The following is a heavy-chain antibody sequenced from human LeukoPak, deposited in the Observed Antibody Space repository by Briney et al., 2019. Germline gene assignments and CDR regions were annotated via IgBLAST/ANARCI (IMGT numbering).Heavy chain of an antibody. D-gene: IGHD2-15*01. Sequence: GGSLRLSCAASGFTFGNAWMTWVRQAPGKGLEWVGRIKSKTDVGTTDYAAPVKGRFTISRDDSKNTLYLQMDSLKNEDTAVYYCNSVMVAAPRSDYWGQGTLVTVSS. V-gene: IGHV3-15*01. CDR3: NSVMVAAPRSDY. CDR1: GFTFGNAW. CDR2: IKSKTDVGTT. J-gene: IGHJ4*02.